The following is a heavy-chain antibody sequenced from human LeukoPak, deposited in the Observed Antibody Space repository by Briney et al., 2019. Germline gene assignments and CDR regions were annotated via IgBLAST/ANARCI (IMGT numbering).Heavy chain of an antibody. Sequence: PGGSLRLSCAAFGFTFSSYSMNWVRQAPGKGLEWVSSISSSSSYIYYADSVKGRFTISRDNAKNSLYLQMNSLRAEDTAVYYCARDLGYYDSSGYYDYWGQGTLVTVSS. V-gene: IGHV3-21*01. D-gene: IGHD3-22*01. J-gene: IGHJ4*02. CDR1: GFTFSSYS. CDR2: ISSSSSYI. CDR3: ARDLGYYDSSGYYDY.